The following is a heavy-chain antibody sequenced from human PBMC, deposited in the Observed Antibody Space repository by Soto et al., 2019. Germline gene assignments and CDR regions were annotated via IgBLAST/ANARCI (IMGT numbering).Heavy chain of an antibody. CDR2: IIPIFGTA. J-gene: IGHJ4*02. CDR1: GGSFNRHT. D-gene: IGHD3-22*01. CDR3: AMGWGYDSTDYYYAY. V-gene: IGHV1-69*01. Sequence: QVQLVQSGAEVRKPGSSVRVSCKASGGSFNRHTISWVRQAPGQGLEWMGGIIPIFGTANHAQKFQGRVTSIADESPSTVYMELSSLRSDDTATYYCAMGWGYDSTDYYYAYWGQGTLVIVSS.